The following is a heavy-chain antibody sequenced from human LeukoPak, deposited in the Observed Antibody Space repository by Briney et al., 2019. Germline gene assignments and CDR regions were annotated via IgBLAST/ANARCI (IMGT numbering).Heavy chain of an antibody. Sequence: KASQTLSLTCTVSGGSISSGSYYWSWIRQPPGKGLEWIGEINHSGSTNYNPSLKSRVTISVDTSKNQFSLKLSSVTAADTAVYYCARPRPGRYYMDVWGKGTTVTVSS. CDR1: GGSISSGSYY. J-gene: IGHJ6*03. D-gene: IGHD6-6*01. CDR3: ARPRPGRYYMDV. V-gene: IGHV4-39*07. CDR2: INHSGST.